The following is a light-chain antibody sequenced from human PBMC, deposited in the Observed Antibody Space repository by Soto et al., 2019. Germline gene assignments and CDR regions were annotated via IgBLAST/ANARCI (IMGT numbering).Light chain of an antibody. CDR1: SCNIGPTYD. V-gene: IGLV1-40*01. CDR3: QSYDSSLSGYV. J-gene: IGLJ1*01. CDR2: ANT. Sequence: SVLAQTLSVCGAAGQMVTSFCTGSSCNIGPTYDVHWYQQLPGTGPQLLIYANTKRPSGVPDRFSGSKSGTSASLAITGLQAEDEADYYCQSYDSSLSGYVFGTGTKVTVL.